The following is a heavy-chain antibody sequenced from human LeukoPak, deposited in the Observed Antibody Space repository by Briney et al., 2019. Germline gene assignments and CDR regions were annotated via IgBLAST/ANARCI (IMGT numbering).Heavy chain of an antibody. CDR1: GGSISSGGYY. Sequence: SETLSLTCTVSGGSISSGGYYWSWIRQHPGKGLEWIGYIYYSGSTYYNPSLKSRVTISVDTSKNQFSLKLSSVTAADTAVYYCARDTNDSSGLDYWGQGTLVTVSS. J-gene: IGHJ4*02. V-gene: IGHV4-31*03. CDR2: IYYSGST. CDR3: ARDTNDSSGLDY. D-gene: IGHD3-22*01.